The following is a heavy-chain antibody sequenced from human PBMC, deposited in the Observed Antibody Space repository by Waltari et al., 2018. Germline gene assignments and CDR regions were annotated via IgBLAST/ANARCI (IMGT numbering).Heavy chain of an antibody. CDR2: INTNTGNP. V-gene: IGHV7-4-1*02. CDR3: ARVVVRRNYYYDSSGPTGLDY. J-gene: IGHJ4*02. CDR1: GYTFTSYA. Sequence: QVQLVQSGSELKKPGASLKVSCTASGYTFTSYAMTWVRQAPGQGLEGRGWINTNTGNPTYAQGFTGRFVFSLDTSVSTAYLQISSLKAEDTAVYYCARVVVRRNYYYDSSGPTGLDYWGQGTLVTVSS. D-gene: IGHD3-22*01.